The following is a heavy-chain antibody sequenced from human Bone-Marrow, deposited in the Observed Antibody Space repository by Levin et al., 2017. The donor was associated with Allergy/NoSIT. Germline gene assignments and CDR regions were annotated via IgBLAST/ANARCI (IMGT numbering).Heavy chain of an antibody. Sequence: LSLTCAASGFTFSDSYMSWIRQAPGKGLEWVSYISSSGSDTKYADSLRGRFTISRDNAKNSLYLQMNSLRAEDTAVYYCARVKGSYSSDYWGQGSLVTVSS. V-gene: IGHV3-11*05. CDR3: ARVKGSYSSDY. D-gene: IGHD1-26*01. CDR1: GFTFSDSY. J-gene: IGHJ4*02. CDR2: ISSSGSDT.